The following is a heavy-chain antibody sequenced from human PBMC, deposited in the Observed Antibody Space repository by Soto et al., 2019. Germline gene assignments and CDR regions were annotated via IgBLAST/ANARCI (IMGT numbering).Heavy chain of an antibody. Sequence: GASVKVSCKASGYTFASYDINWVRQATGQGLEWMGWMNPNSGNTGYAQKFQGRVTMTRNTSISTAYMELSSLRSEDTAVYYCARGITIFGVVIQGSRFDPWGQGTLVTVSS. CDR2: MNPNSGNT. J-gene: IGHJ5*02. D-gene: IGHD3-3*01. CDR3: ARGITIFGVVIQGSRFDP. V-gene: IGHV1-8*01. CDR1: GYTFASYD.